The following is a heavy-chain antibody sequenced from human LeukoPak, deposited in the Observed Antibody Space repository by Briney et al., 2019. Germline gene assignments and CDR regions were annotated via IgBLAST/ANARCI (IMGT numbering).Heavy chain of an antibody. CDR1: GYTFTSYA. CDR3: ARGEYGSGSYHIDY. Sequence: ASVKVSCKASGYTFTSYAMHWVRQAPGQRLEWMGWINAGNGNTKYSQEFQGRVTITRDTSASTAYMQLSSLRAEDTAVYYCARGEYGSGSYHIDYWGQGTLVTVSS. J-gene: IGHJ4*02. CDR2: INAGNGNT. V-gene: IGHV1-3*03. D-gene: IGHD3-10*01.